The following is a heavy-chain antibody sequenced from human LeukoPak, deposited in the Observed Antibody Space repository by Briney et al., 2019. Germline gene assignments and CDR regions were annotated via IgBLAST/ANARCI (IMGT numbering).Heavy chain of an antibody. CDR1: GFTFSSYA. V-gene: IGHV3-30*09. CDR2: VSYDGSNK. J-gene: IGHJ4*02. Sequence: GGSLRLSCAASGFTFSSYAMHWVRRAPGKGRLWVAVVSYDGSNKYYADSVKGRFAISRDNSTNTLYLQMNSLRAEDTAVYYCARGGDYYGSGSYWGNDYWGQGTLVTVSS. CDR3: ARGGDYYGSGSYWGNDY. D-gene: IGHD3-10*01.